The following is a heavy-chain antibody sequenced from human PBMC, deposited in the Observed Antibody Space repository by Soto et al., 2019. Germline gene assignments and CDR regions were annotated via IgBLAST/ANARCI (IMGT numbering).Heavy chain of an antibody. D-gene: IGHD6-13*01. V-gene: IGHV4-39*01. CDR2: IFYSGNT. J-gene: IGHJ4*02. Sequence: SETLSLTCTVSGGSLSSSSYYWGWIRQPPGKGLEWIGNIFYSGNTYYNPSLKSRVTISVDTSKNQFSLKLSSVTAADTAVYYCARRGAPAGKTIFDSWGQGTLVTVSS. CDR1: GGSLSSSSYY. CDR3: ARRGAPAGKTIFDS.